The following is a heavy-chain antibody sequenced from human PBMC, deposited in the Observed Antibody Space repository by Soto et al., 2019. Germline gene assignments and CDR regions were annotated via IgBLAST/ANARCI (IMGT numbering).Heavy chain of an antibody. V-gene: IGHV3-23*01. CDR3: AKDRIYGDYGYWYFDL. CDR2: ISGSGGST. Sequence: EVQLLESGGGLVQPGGSLRLSCAASGFTFSSYAMSWVRQAPGKGLEWVSAISGSGGSTYYADSVKGRFTISRDNSKNTLYLQMNSLRAEDTAVCYCAKDRIYGDYGYWYFDLWGRGTLVTVSS. CDR1: GFTFSSYA. D-gene: IGHD4-17*01. J-gene: IGHJ2*01.